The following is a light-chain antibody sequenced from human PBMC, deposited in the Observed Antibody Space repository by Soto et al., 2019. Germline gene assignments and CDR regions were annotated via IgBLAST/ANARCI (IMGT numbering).Light chain of an antibody. CDR2: DVS. J-gene: IGLJ7*01. CDR1: SSDVGGYNY. V-gene: IGLV2-14*01. CDR3: SSYTSSSTRA. Sequence: QSALTQPASVSGSPGQSITISCTGTSSDVGGYNYVSWYQQHPGKAPKLMIYDVSNRPSRVSNRFSGSKSGNTASLTISGLQAEDEADYYCSSYTSSSTRAFGGGTQLTVL.